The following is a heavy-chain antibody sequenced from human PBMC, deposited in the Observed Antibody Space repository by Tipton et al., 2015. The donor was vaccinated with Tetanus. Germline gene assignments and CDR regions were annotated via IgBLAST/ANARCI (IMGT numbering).Heavy chain of an antibody. CDR3: AREAGCSGGSFFSGDFDN. Sequence: SLRLSCAASGFIFSSYGIHWVRQAPGKGLEWVAVSWYDGTDKYYADSVKGRFTISRDNSKNTLYLQMNSLRAEDTAVYYCAREAGCSGGSFFSGDFDNWGQGTQVTVSS. V-gene: IGHV3-33*01. CDR1: GFIFSSYG. D-gene: IGHD2-15*01. CDR2: SWYDGTDK. J-gene: IGHJ4*02.